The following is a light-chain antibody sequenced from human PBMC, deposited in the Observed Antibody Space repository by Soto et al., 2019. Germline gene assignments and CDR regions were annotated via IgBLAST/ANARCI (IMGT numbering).Light chain of an antibody. V-gene: IGKV3-20*01. Sequence: EIVLTQSPGTLSLSPGERATLSCRASQSVSSNYLAWYRRKPDQAPRLLIYGASSRATGIPDRFSGSGSGSDFTLTITRLEPEDFAVYYCQQYGSSPPTFGPGTRVEIK. CDR2: GAS. CDR3: QQYGSSPPT. CDR1: QSVSSNY. J-gene: IGKJ1*01.